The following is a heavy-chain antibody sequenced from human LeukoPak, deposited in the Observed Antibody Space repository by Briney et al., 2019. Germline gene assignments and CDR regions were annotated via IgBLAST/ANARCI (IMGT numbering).Heavy chain of an antibody. V-gene: IGHV4-39*01. CDR2: IYYSKNT. CDR3: VSPRGFSYGYFDY. D-gene: IGHD5-18*01. J-gene: IGHJ4*02. Sequence: PSETLSLTCTVSGGSISSSSAYWGWIRQPPGNGLEWIGSIYYSKNTYYNPSLKSRVTISADTSKTQFSLTLGSVSATDTAVYYCVSPRGFSYGYFDYWGQGTLVTVSS. CDR1: GGSISSSSAY.